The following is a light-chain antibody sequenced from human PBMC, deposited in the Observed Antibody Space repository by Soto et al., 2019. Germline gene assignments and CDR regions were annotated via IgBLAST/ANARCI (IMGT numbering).Light chain of an antibody. Sequence: EIVMTQSPATLSVSPGESAILSCRASQSVSSNLAWLQKKPGQAPRLLIYGESTRATDIPARFSGSGSGTEFTLTISSLQSEDFATYYCQQYDNFVITXGQGTRLEI. CDR1: QSVSSN. CDR2: GES. CDR3: QQYDNFVIT. V-gene: IGKV3-15*01. J-gene: IGKJ5*01.